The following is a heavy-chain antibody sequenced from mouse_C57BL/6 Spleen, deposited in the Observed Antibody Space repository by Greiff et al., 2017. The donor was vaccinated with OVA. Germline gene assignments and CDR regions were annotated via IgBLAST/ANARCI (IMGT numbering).Heavy chain of an antibody. J-gene: IGHJ2*01. CDR2: IDPENGDT. D-gene: IGHD3-2*02. CDR1: GFNIKDDY. Sequence: VQLKESGAELVRPGASVKLSCTASGFNIKDDYMHWVKQRPEQGLEWIGWIDPENGDTEYASKFQGKATITADTSSNTAYLQLSSLTSEDTAVYYYTTAQADYFDYWGQGTTRTVSS. CDR3: TTAQADYFDY. V-gene: IGHV14-4*01.